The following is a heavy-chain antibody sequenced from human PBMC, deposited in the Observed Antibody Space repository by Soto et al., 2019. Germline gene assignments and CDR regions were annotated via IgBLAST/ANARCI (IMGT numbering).Heavy chain of an antibody. Sequence: SETLSLTCTVSGGSISSSSSYWGWIRQSPGKGLEWIGSIYYSGSTYYNSSLKSRVTISVDTSKKQFSLKLSSVTAADTAVYYCARGYYYFDYWGQGTLVTVSS. CDR2: IYYSGST. CDR1: GGSISSSSSY. D-gene: IGHD6-13*01. J-gene: IGHJ4*02. CDR3: ARGYYYFDY. V-gene: IGHV4-39*01.